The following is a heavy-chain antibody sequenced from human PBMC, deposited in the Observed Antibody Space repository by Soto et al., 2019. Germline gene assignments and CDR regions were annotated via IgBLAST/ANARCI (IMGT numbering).Heavy chain of an antibody. D-gene: IGHD3-22*01. Sequence: ASVKVSCKTSGGTFSNYGISWVRQAPGQGLEWMGWISAYNGNTNYAQKLQGRVTMTTDTSTSTAYMELRSLRSDDTAVYYCAREDGDYYDSSGPTDNNWFDPWGQGTLVTVSS. V-gene: IGHV1-18*01. CDR2: ISAYNGNT. CDR1: GGTFSNYG. J-gene: IGHJ5*02. CDR3: AREDGDYYDSSGPTDNNWFDP.